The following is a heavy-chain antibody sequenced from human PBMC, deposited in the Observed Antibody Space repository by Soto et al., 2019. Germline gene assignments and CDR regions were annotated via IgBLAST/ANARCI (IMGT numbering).Heavy chain of an antibody. J-gene: IGHJ4*02. CDR2: ISGSGSGP. CDR1: GFTFSNYD. Sequence: EVLLLESGGGLVQPGGSLRLSCAASGFTFSNYDMGWVRQAPGKGLELVSFISGSGSGPYYADSVKGLFTISRDNAENTLYLQMNSLRFEDTAVYYFAKLQSWRALDYWGQGTLVTVSS. V-gene: IGHV3-23*01. CDR3: AKLQSWRALDY. D-gene: IGHD6-13*01.